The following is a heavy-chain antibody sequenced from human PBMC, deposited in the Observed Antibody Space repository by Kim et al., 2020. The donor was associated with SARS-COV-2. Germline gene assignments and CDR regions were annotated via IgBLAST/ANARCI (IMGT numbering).Heavy chain of an antibody. Sequence: GGSLRLSCAASGFTFSSYGMHWVRQAPGKGLEWVAVISYDGSNKYYADSVKGRFTISRDNSKNTLYLQMNSLRAEDTAVYYCAKDRVAAAGNLRVRVDYWGQGTLVTVSS. D-gene: IGHD6-13*01. J-gene: IGHJ4*02. V-gene: IGHV3-30*18. CDR2: ISYDGSNK. CDR1: GFTFSSYG. CDR3: AKDRVAAAGNLRVRVDY.